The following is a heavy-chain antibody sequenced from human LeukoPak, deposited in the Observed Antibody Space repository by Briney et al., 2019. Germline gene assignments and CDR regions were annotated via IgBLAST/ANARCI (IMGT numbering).Heavy chain of an antibody. J-gene: IGHJ4*02. CDR1: GFTFSSYA. V-gene: IGHV3-23*01. CDR3: AKRSGYYR. D-gene: IGHD3-22*01. Sequence: GVSLRLSCAASGFTFSSYAMSWVRQAPGNGLEGCSAINGSGGSTYYAVSGKGRLTISRDNSKNTLYLQMNSLRAEDTAVSYCAKRSGYYRWGQGTLVTVSS. CDR2: INGSGGST.